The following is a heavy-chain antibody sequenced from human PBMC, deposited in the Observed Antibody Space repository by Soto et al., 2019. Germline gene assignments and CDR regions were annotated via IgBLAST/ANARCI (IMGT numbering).Heavy chain of an antibody. CDR2: IMPVFRTP. D-gene: IGHD2-8*01. CDR1: GGKFRPAA. J-gene: IGHJ6*02. CDR3: ARDNDRPQLGGNYYYILDV. V-gene: IGHV1-69*12. Sequence: QVQLEQSGAEVKSPGPSVKVSCKASGGKFRPAAISWVRQAPGQGLEWMGGIMPVFRTPDYAQKFQGRVTITADESTNTAYMELSGLRSDDTAVYYCARDNDRPQLGGNYYYILDVWGQGTTITVSS.